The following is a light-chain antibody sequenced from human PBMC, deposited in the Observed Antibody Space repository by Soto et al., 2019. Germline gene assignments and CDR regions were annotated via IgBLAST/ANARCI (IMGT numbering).Light chain of an antibody. Sequence: SYELTQPPSVSVAPGETARITCGGNNIGGKSVHWYQQKPGQAPVLVIYYDSDRPSGIPERFSDSNSGNTATLTISRVEAGDEADYYCQVWDSSSDHVVFGGGTKLTVL. V-gene: IGLV3-21*04. CDR2: YDS. CDR3: QVWDSSSDHVV. CDR1: NIGGKS. J-gene: IGLJ2*01.